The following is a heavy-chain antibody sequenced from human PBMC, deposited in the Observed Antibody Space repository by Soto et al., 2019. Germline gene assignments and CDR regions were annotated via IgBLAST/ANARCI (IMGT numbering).Heavy chain of an antibody. CDR1: GYTFTGYF. D-gene: IGHD2-15*01. V-gene: IGHV1-2*02. Sequence: QVQLVQSGAEVKKPGASVKVSCMASGYTFTGYFIHWVREVPGQGLEYMGWINPNTGGTDYAQKFQGRVTMTRDTSISTVFMEMKRLTSYDTAVYYCARVASCAARDGFDPGGQGTRVTVSS. J-gene: IGHJ5*02. CDR3: ARVASCAARDGFDP. CDR2: INPNTGGT.